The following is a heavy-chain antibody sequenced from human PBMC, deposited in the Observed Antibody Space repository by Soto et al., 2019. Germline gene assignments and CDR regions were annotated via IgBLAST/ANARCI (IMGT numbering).Heavy chain of an antibody. J-gene: IGHJ6*02. V-gene: IGHV1-18*04. CDR3: ARDEGDYYYYGMDV. Sequence: QVQLVQSGAEVKKPGASVKVSCKASGYTFTSYGLSWVRQAPGQGLEWMGWISAYNGNTIYAQKLQGRVTMTTDTPTSTAYMELRILRSDATAVYYCARDEGDYYYYGMDVWGQGTTVTVSS. CDR2: ISAYNGNT. CDR1: GYTFTSYG. D-gene: IGHD3-16*01.